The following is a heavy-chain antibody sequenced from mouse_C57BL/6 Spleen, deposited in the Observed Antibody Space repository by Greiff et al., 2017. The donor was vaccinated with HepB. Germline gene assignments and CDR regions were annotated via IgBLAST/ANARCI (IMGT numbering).Heavy chain of an antibody. J-gene: IGHJ4*01. CDR2: IDPSDSET. D-gene: IGHD2-2*01. CDR1: GYTFTSYW. CDR3: ARGNGYDAYYAMDY. V-gene: IGHV1-52*01. Sequence: QVQLQQPGAELVRPGSSVKLSCKASGYTFTSYWMHWVKQRPIQGLECIGNIDPSDSETHYNQKFKDKATLTVDKSSSKAYMQLSSLTSEDSAVYYCARGNGYDAYYAMDYGGQGTSVTVSS.